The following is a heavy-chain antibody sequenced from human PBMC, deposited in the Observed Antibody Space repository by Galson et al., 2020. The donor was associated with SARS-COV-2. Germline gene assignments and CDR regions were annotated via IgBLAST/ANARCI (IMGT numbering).Heavy chain of an antibody. CDR1: GFTFDDYA. J-gene: IGHJ6*02. V-gene: IGHV3-9*01. Sequence: SLKIYCAASGFTFDDYAMHWVRQAPGKGLEWVSGIRWNSGSIGHADSVKGRFTISRDNAKNSLYLQMNSLRAEDTALYYCAKDKGLAEHYYYYGMDVWGQGTTVTVSS. CDR3: AKDKGLAEHYYYYGMDV. CDR2: IRWNSGSI.